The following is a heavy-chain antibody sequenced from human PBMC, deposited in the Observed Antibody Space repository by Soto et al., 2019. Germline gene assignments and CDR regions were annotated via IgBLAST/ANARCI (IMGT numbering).Heavy chain of an antibody. CDR3: ARGATGYYYYGMDV. Sequence: GGSLRLSCAASGFTLSSYSMNWVRQAPGKGLEWVSSISSSSSYIYYADSVKGRFTISRDNAKNSLYLQMNSLRAEDTAVYYCARGATGYYYYGMDVWGQGTTVTVSS. CDR2: ISSSSSYI. V-gene: IGHV3-21*01. J-gene: IGHJ6*02. D-gene: IGHD1-26*01. CDR1: GFTLSSYS.